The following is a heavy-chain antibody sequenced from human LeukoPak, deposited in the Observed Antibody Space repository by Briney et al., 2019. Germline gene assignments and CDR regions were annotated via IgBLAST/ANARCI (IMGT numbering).Heavy chain of an antibody. D-gene: IGHD3-3*01. CDR2: IYYSGST. V-gene: IGHV4-59*01. J-gene: IGHJ4*02. CDR3: AGTQEGDFWSGYLDY. Sequence: SETLSLTCTVSGGSISSYHWSWIRQPPGKGLEWIGYIYYSGSTNYNPSLKSRVTISVDTSKNQFSLKLSSVTAADTAVYYCAGTQEGDFWSGYLDYWGQGTLVTVSS. CDR1: GGSISSYH.